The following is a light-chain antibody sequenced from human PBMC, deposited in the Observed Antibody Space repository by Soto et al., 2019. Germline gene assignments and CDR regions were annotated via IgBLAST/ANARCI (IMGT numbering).Light chain of an antibody. CDR2: DAS. CDR3: QQRNSWPPT. CDR1: QSVSSF. Sequence: ETVLTQSPATLSLSPGERATLSCRASQSVSSFLAWYQQKRGQAPRLLIYDASNRAPGIPARFSGSGSGTDFTLTISSLEPEDFAVYYCQQRNSWPPTFGQGTRLEIK. J-gene: IGKJ5*01. V-gene: IGKV3-11*01.